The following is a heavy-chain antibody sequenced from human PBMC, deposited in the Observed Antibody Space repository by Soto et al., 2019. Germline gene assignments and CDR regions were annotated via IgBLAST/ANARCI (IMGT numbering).Heavy chain of an antibody. D-gene: IGHD3-3*01. V-gene: IGHV1-3*01. J-gene: IGHJ4*02. CDR3: ARGAITIFGVVLLDFDY. CDR2: INAGNGNT. Sequence: VQLVQSGAEVKKPGASVKVSCKASGYTFTSYAMHWVRQAPGQRLERMGWINAGNGNTKYSQKFQGRVTITRDTSASTAYMELSSLRSEDTAVYYCARGAITIFGVVLLDFDYWGQGTLVTVSS. CDR1: GYTFTSYA.